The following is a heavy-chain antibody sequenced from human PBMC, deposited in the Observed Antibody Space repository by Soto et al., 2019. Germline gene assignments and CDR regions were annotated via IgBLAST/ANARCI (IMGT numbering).Heavy chain of an antibody. CDR1: GGYISSSSYY. V-gene: IGHV4-39*01. Sequence: QLQLQESGPGLVKPSETLSLTCTVSGGYISSSSYYWGWIRQPPGKGLEWIGSIYYSGGTYYNPSLTRRVTVAVDTPKNQFSLKLSSVTAADTAVYYCARLGGDLVHARSDFDYWGQGTLVTVSS. CDR3: ARLGGDLVHARSDFDY. D-gene: IGHD6-13*01. CDR2: IYYSGGT. J-gene: IGHJ4*02.